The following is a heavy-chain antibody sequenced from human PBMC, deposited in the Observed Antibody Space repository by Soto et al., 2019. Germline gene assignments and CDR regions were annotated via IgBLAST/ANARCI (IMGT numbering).Heavy chain of an antibody. CDR1: GPTFRNYS. D-gene: IGHD3-16*01. CDR3: GRGLRAGRGTFREDAFDV. V-gene: IGHV1-69*15. Sequence: PVNXSSKAPGPTFRNYSFSWVRQAPGQGLDWMGTIIPISGTTNFAQKFQGRVTMPADESTTTVYMQLSSLRSDDTAVYYCGRGLRAGRGTFREDAFDVWG. J-gene: IGHJ3*01. CDR2: IIPISGTT.